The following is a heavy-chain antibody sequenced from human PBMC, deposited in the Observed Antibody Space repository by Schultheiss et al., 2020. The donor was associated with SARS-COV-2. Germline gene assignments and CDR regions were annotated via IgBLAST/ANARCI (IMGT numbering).Heavy chain of an antibody. V-gene: IGHV3-74*01. Sequence: GGSLRLSCRVSGFPFSAYRLHWVRQVPGEGPVWVSFIDTDGSRTTYADSVKGRLTISRDNAKNTLYLQMNSLRAEDTAVYYCARDRRYYDILTVPQTYYYYMDVWGKGTTVTVSS. CDR2: IDTDGSRT. J-gene: IGHJ6*03. CDR3: ARDRRYYDILTVPQTYYYYMDV. D-gene: IGHD3-9*01. CDR1: GFPFSAYR.